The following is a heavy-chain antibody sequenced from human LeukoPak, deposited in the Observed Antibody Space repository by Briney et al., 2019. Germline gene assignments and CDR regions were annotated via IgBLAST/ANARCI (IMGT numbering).Heavy chain of an antibody. CDR3: AKGVSSSWYSSQRGNWFDP. CDR2: ISWNSGSI. Sequence: PGGSLRLSCAASGFTFDDYAMHWVRQAPGKGLEWVSGISWNSGSIGYADSVKGRFTISRDNAKNSLYLQMNSLRAEDMALYYCAKGVSSSWYSSQRGNWFDPWGQGTLVTVSS. D-gene: IGHD6-13*01. V-gene: IGHV3-9*03. CDR1: GFTFDDYA. J-gene: IGHJ5*02.